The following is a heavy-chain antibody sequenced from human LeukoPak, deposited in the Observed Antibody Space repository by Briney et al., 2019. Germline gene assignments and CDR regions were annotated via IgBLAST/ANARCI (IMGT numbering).Heavy chain of an antibody. CDR1: GYTFTSYG. D-gene: IGHD6-13*01. CDR3: AKDAISSSWYGGDS. V-gene: IGHV1-18*01. CDR2: ISAYNGNT. Sequence: GASVKVSCKASGYTFTSYGISWVRQAPGQGLEWMGWISAYNGNTNHAQKFQGRVTMTTDTSTSTAYMELSSLRSEDTAVYYCAKDAISSSWYGGDSWGQGTQVTVSS. J-gene: IGHJ4*02.